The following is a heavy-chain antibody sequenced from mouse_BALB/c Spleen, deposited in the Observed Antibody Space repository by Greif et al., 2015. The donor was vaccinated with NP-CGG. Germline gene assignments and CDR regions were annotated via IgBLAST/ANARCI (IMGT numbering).Heavy chain of an antibody. Sequence: QVQLQQSGAELMKPGASVKISCKATGYTFSSYWIEWVKQRPGHGLEWIGEILPGSGSTNYNEKFKGKATFTADTSSNTAYMQLSSLTSEDSAVHYRARSDYRDDVDYWGQGTTLTVSS. D-gene: IGHD2-14*01. CDR2: ILPGSGST. V-gene: IGHV1-9*01. CDR1: GYTFSSYW. CDR3: ARSDYRDDVDY. J-gene: IGHJ2*01.